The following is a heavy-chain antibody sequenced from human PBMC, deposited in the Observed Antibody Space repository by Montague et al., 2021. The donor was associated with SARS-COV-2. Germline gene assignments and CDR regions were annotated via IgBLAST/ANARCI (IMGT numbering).Heavy chain of an antibody. Sequence: SLRLSCAASGFTFSSYAMHWVRQAPGKGLEWVAVISYDGSNKYCADSVKGRFTISRDNSKNTLYLQMNSLRAEDTAVYYCARDLSRYFDWLLSGYYYGMDVWGQGTTVTVSS. J-gene: IGHJ6*02. D-gene: IGHD3-9*01. CDR3: ARDLSRYFDWLLSGYYYGMDV. CDR1: GFTFSSYA. V-gene: IGHV3-30*04. CDR2: ISYDGSNK.